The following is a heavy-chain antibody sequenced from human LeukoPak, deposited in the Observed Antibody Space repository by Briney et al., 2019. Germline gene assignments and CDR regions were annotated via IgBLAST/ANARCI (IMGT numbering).Heavy chain of an antibody. CDR3: ARTYYYGSGSYPLNY. V-gene: IGHV4-34*01. CDR1: GGSFSGYY. CDR2: INHSGST. J-gene: IGHJ4*02. D-gene: IGHD3-10*01. Sequence: PSETLSLTCAVYGGSFSGYYWSWIRQPPGKGLEWIGEINHSGSTNYNPSLKSRVTISVDTSKNQFSLKLSSVTAADTAVYYCARTYYYGSGSYPLNYWGQGTLVTVSS.